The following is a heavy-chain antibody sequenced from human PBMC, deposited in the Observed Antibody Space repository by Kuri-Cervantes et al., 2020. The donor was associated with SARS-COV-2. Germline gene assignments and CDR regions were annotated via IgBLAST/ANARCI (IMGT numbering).Heavy chain of an antibody. CDR3: ARDNYDFWSGASLPGY. Sequence: SETLSLTCTVSGGSISSSSYYWGWIHQPPGKGLEWIGSIYYSGSTYYNPSLKSRVTISVDTSKNQFSLKLSSVTAADTAVYYCARDNYDFWSGASLPGYWGQGTLVTVSS. J-gene: IGHJ4*02. D-gene: IGHD3-3*01. CDR1: GGSISSSSYY. V-gene: IGHV4-39*07. CDR2: IYYSGST.